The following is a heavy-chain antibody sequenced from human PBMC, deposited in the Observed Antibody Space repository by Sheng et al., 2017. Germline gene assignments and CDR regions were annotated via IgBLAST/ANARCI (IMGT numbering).Heavy chain of an antibody. CDR3: VRDISGPEY. V-gene: IGHV3-11*06. CDR2: ISSSSSYT. Sequence: TWIRQAPGKGRGVGFVLISSSSSYTTNADSVKGRFSISRDNAKNSLFLQMNSLRAEDTAVYHCVRDISGPEYWGHGALVTVSS. J-gene: IGHJ4*01.